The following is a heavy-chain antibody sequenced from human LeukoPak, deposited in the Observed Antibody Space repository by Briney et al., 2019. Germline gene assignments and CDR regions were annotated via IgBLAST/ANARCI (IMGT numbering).Heavy chain of an antibody. Sequence: GGSLRLSCAASGFSFSTYWMSWVRQAPGKGLEWVANINQDGTEKYYVGSVKGRFTVSRDNSKNSLYLQMNSLRAEDTAVYYCARRRPLWFGERYFDYWGQGTLVTVSS. J-gene: IGHJ4*02. CDR2: INQDGTEK. CDR3: ARRRPLWFGERYFDY. V-gene: IGHV3-7*01. D-gene: IGHD3-10*01. CDR1: GFSFSTYW.